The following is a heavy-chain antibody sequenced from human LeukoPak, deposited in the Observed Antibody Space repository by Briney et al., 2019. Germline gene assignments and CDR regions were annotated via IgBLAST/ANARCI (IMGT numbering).Heavy chain of an antibody. CDR1: GGSISSSSYY. CDR3: ARDWVATIKVFDY. V-gene: IGHV4-39*02. D-gene: IGHD5-12*01. J-gene: IGHJ4*02. Sequence: PSETLSLTCTVSGGSISSSSYYWGWIRQPPGKGLEWIGSIYYSGSTYYNPSLKSRATISVDTSKNQFSLKLSSVTAADTAVYYCARDWVATIKVFDYWGQGTLVTVSS. CDR2: IYYSGST.